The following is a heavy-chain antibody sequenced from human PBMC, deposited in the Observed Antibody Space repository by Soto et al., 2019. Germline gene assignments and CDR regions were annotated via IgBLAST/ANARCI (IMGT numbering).Heavy chain of an antibody. Sequence: RASVKVSCKASGYTFTSYAMHWVRQAPGQGLEWMGWISAYNGNTNYAQKLQGRVTMTTDTSTSTAYMELRSLRSDDTAVYYCARSPYYYDSSGYYNWGQGTLVTVSS. J-gene: IGHJ4*02. CDR3: ARSPYYYDSSGYYN. V-gene: IGHV1-18*01. D-gene: IGHD3-22*01. CDR2: ISAYNGNT. CDR1: GYTFTSYA.